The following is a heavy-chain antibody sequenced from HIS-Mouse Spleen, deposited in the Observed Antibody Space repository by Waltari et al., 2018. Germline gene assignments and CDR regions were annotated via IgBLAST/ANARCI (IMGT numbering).Heavy chain of an antibody. CDR3: AHRSIAAAAPGWFDP. J-gene: IGHJ5*02. CDR1: GFSLSTSGVG. Sequence: QITLKESGPTLVKPTQTLTLTCTFSGFSLSTSGVGAGCTRQPPGKALEGLALIYWNDDKRYSPSLKSRLTITKDTSKNQVVLTMTNMDPVDTATYYCAHRSIAAAAPGWFDPWGQGTLVTVSS. CDR2: IYWNDDK. V-gene: IGHV2-5*01. D-gene: IGHD6-13*01.